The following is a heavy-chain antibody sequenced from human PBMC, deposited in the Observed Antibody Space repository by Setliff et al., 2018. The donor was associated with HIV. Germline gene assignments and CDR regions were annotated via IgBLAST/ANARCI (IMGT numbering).Heavy chain of an antibody. CDR3: ARGGDILVVSAAPDY. Sequence: VASVKVSCKASGYTFTTYYIHWVRQAPGQGLEWMGIINPSGGSTSYAQKFQGRVTMTRDTSTSTVYVELSSLRSEDTAVYYCARGGDILVVSAAPDYWGQGTLVTVSS. CDR2: INPSGGST. V-gene: IGHV1-46*01. J-gene: IGHJ4*02. CDR1: GYTFTTYY. D-gene: IGHD2-2*01.